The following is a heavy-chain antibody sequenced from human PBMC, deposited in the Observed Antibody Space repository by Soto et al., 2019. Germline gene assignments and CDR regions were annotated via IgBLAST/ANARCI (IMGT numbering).Heavy chain of an antibody. V-gene: IGHV3-49*03. Sequence: GSLRLSCTASGFTFGDYAMSWFRQAPGKGLEWVGFIRSKAYGGTTEYAASVKGRFTISRDDSKSIAYLQMNSLKTEDTAVYYCTRDGTPMTTVVKTFDYWGQGTLVTVSS. CDR1: GFTFGDYA. CDR2: IRSKAYGGTT. D-gene: IGHD4-17*01. J-gene: IGHJ4*02. CDR3: TRDGTPMTTVVKTFDY.